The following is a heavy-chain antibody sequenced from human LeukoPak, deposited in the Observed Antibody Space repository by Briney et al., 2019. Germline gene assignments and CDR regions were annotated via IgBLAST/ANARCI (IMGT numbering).Heavy chain of an antibody. CDR3: TRGYNTASLD. V-gene: IGHV3-74*01. CDR2: INTDGSTT. J-gene: IGHJ4*02. Sequence: QPGGSLRLSCVASGFTFSRNWLHWVRQVPGKGLVWVSRINTDGSTTNYADSVKGRFTISRDNTKSTLYLQMNSLRAEDSAVYFCTRGYNTASLDWGQGTRITVAS. D-gene: IGHD5-18*01. CDR1: GFTFSRNW.